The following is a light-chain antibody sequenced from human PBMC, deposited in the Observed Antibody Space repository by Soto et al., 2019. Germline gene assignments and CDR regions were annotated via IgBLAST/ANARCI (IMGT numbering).Light chain of an antibody. CDR1: SSDVGGYNY. J-gene: IGLJ1*01. Sequence: QSVLTQPASVSGSPGQSITISCTGTSSDVGGYNYVSWYQQHPGKAPKLMIYEVSNRPSGVSNRFSGSKSGNTASLTISGLQAEDEADYYCQSYDNSLSALVFGTGTNVTVL. CDR3: QSYDNSLSALV. V-gene: IGLV2-14*01. CDR2: EVS.